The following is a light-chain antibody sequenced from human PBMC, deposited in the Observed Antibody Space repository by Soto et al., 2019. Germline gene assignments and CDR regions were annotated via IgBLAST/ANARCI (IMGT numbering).Light chain of an antibody. CDR1: QSVSSGY. J-gene: IGKJ4*01. CDR3: QQYGSSPLT. V-gene: IGKV3-20*01. Sequence: DNVLTQSPGTLSLSPGESATLSCMSSQSVSSGYLAWYQQKPGQAPSLIIYGASSRATGIPDRFSGSWSGTDFTLTISRLEPEDVAVYYCQQYGSSPLTFGGGTKVDI. CDR2: GAS.